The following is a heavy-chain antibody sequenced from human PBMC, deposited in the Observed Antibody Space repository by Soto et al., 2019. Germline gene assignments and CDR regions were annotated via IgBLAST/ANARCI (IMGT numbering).Heavy chain of an antibody. V-gene: IGHV3-66*04. J-gene: IGHJ5*02. CDR3: ARLRWQLYNWFDT. D-gene: IGHD2-15*01. CDR1: GFSVSGNY. Sequence: EVQVVESGGDLVQPGGSLRLSCAASGFSVSGNYMSWVRQAPGMGLEWVSAIYSGGNTYYADSVKGRFTISRDNSKNNLYLQMNRLRAEEMDVYYCARLRWQLYNWFDTWGQGTLVSVS. CDR2: IYSGGNT.